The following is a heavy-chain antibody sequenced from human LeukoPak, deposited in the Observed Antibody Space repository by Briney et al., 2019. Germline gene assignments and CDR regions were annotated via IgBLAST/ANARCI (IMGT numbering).Heavy chain of an antibody. J-gene: IGHJ5*02. CDR1: GFTFSSYA. Sequence: PGRSLRLSCAASGFTFSSYAMHWVRQAPGKGLEWVAVISYDGSNKYYADSVKGRFTISRDNSKNTLYLQVNSLRAEDTAVYYCARDGRDGYNYNWFDPWGQGTLVTVSS. V-gene: IGHV3-30-3*01. CDR2: ISYDGSNK. D-gene: IGHD5-24*01. CDR3: ARDGRDGYNYNWFDP.